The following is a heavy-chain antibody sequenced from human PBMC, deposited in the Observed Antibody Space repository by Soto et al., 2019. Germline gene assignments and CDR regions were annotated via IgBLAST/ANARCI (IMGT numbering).Heavy chain of an antibody. Sequence: GGSLRLSCAASGITFSSSAMTWVRQAPGKGREGVSAISGSSGSTYYADTVKGRFTISRSTSKNTLSVYMNCRRAEDTAVYYCAKAGNIVLVVAYSSNAFDIWGQGTMVTVSS. CDR3: AKAGNIVLVVAYSSNAFDI. CDR2: ISGSSGST. V-gene: IGHV3-23*01. J-gene: IGHJ3*02. D-gene: IGHD2-15*01. CDR1: GITFSSSA.